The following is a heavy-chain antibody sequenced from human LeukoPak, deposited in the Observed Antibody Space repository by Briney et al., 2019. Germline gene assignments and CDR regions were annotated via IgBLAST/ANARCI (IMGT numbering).Heavy chain of an antibody. CDR2: ISSSISYI. V-gene: IGHV3-21*01. D-gene: IGHD6-19*01. CDR1: GFTFSSYS. CDR3: AAQGRYSSGRNRVDY. J-gene: IGHJ4*02. Sequence: GGSLRLSCAASGFTFSSYSMNWVRQAPRKGLEWDSSISSSISYIYYADSVKGRFTISRDNATNSLYLQMNSLRAEDTAVYYCAAQGRYSSGRNRVDYWGQGTLVTVSS.